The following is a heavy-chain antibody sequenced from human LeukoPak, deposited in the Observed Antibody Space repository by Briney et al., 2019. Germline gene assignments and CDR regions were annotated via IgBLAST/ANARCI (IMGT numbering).Heavy chain of an antibody. J-gene: IGHJ3*02. Sequence: ASVKVSCKASGYTFTSYYMHWVRQAPGQGLEWMGIINPSGGSTSYAQKFQGRVTMTRDTSTSTVYMELSSLRSEDTAVYYCARDKFELVAGEAFDIWGQGTMVTVSS. CDR1: GYTFTSYY. CDR3: ARDKFELVAGEAFDI. CDR2: INPSGGST. V-gene: IGHV1-46*01. D-gene: IGHD5-12*01.